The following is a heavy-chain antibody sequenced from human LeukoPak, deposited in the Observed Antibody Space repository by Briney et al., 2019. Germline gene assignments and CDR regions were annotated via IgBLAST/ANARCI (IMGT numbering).Heavy chain of an antibody. CDR1: GYTFTAYG. Sequence: GASVKVSCKASGYTFTAYGISWVRQDPGRGLEWMGWISANNGNTNYAQKVQGRVTMTRDTSTSTAYMELRSLRYDDTAVYYCSRDDGPFGGVRFDHWGQGTLVTVSS. V-gene: IGHV1-18*01. CDR2: ISANNGNT. J-gene: IGHJ4*02. CDR3: SRDDGPFGGVRFDH. D-gene: IGHD3-16*01.